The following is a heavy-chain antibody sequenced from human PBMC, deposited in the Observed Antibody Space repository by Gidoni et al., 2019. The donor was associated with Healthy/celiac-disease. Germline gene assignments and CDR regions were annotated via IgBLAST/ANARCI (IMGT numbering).Heavy chain of an antibody. CDR1: GFTFSSYG. Sequence: QVQLVESGGGVVQPGRSLRLSCAASGFTFSSYGMHWVRQAPGKGLEWVAVIWYDGSKKYYADSVKGRLTISRENSKNTLYLQRNSRRAEDTAVYYCARVGREAAAGDYWGQGTLVTVSS. J-gene: IGHJ4*02. CDR3: ARVGREAAAGDY. V-gene: IGHV3-33*01. CDR2: IWYDGSKK. D-gene: IGHD6-13*01.